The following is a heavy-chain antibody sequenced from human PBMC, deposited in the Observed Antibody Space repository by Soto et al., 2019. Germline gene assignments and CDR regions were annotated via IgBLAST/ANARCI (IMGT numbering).Heavy chain of an antibody. CDR1: GGSISSSSYY. D-gene: IGHD5-18*01. J-gene: IGHJ5*02. CDR3: ARCRVDTAMVTTPDWFDP. Sequence: SETLSLTCTVSGGSISSSSYYWGWIRQPPGKGLEWIGSIYYSGSTYYNPSLKSRVTISVDTSKNQFSLKLSSVTAADTAVYYCARCRVDTAMVTTPDWFDPWGQGTLVTVSS. V-gene: IGHV4-39*01. CDR2: IYYSGST.